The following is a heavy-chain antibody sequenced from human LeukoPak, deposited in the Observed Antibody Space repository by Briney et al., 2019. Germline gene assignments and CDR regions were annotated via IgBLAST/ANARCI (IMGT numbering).Heavy chain of an antibody. Sequence: PETLSLTCTVSGGSIDNSPYYWGWIRQPPGKGLEWIGSIFYSGSAYYSPSLKSRVTISVDTSKNQFSLKLTSVTAADTAVYYCARDVGSRWELLGGDAFDIWGQGTMVTVSS. CDR3: ARDVGSRWELLGGDAFDI. D-gene: IGHD1-26*01. CDR2: IFYSGSA. CDR1: GGSIDNSPYY. J-gene: IGHJ3*02. V-gene: IGHV4-39*07.